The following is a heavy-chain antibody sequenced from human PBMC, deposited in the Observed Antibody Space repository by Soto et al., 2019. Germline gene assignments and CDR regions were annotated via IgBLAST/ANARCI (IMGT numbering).Heavy chain of an antibody. CDR2: IIPILGIA. V-gene: IGHV1-69*08. CDR1: GGTFSSYT. CDR3: AREGYGSGREYFQH. Sequence: QVQLVQSGAEVQKPGSSVKVSCKASGGTFSSYTISWVRQAPGQGLEWMGRIIPILGIANYAQKFQGRVTITADKSTSTAYMELSSLRSEDTAVYYCAREGYGSGREYFQHWGQGTLVTVSS. J-gene: IGHJ1*01. D-gene: IGHD3-10*01.